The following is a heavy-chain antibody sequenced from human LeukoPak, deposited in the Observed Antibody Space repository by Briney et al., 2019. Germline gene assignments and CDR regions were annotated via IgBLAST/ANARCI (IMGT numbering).Heavy chain of an antibody. V-gene: IGHV3-7*01. D-gene: IGHD3-10*01. J-gene: IGHJ4*02. CDR3: ARDGGELWPLDE. CDR2: IKPDGSET. Sequence: GGSLRLSCVASGFPFKGYWMTWVRQSPGKGLDWVANIKPDGSETNYLDSMKGRFTISRDNARDSLFLEMNNLRVDDTAVYYCARDGGELWPLDEWGQGILVTVSS. CDR1: GFPFKGYW.